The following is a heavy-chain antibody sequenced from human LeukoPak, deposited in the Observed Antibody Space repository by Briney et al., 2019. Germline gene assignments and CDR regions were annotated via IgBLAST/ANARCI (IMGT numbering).Heavy chain of an antibody. J-gene: IGHJ4*02. D-gene: IGHD4-23*01. V-gene: IGHV3-23*01. CDR2: ISGSGGST. Sequence: GGSLRLSCAASGFTFSSYEMNWVRQAPGKGLEWGSGISGSGGSTYYADSVKGRFTISRDNSKNTLYLQVNSLRAEDTAVYYCAKATIAATVVTPLDYWGQGTQVTVSS. CDR1: GFTFSSYE. CDR3: AKATIAATVVTPLDY.